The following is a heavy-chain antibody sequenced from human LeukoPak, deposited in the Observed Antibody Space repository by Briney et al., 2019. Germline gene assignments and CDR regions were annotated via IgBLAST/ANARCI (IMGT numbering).Heavy chain of an antibody. CDR2: INPNSGAT. Sequence: GASVKVSCKSSGYTFTDYFIHWVRQAPGQGLEWMGWINPNSGATRYAQKFQGRVTMTRDTSISTAYMELSRLRSDDTAVYYCARSRDYYDSSGFGYWGQGTLVTVSS. V-gene: IGHV1-2*02. CDR3: ARSRDYYDSSGFGY. CDR1: GYTFTDYF. J-gene: IGHJ4*02. D-gene: IGHD3-22*01.